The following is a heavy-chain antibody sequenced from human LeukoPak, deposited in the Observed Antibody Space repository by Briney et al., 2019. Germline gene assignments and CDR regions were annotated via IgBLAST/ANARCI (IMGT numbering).Heavy chain of an antibody. D-gene: IGHD2-15*01. V-gene: IGHV4-34*01. Sequence: SETLSLTCAVYGGSFSGYYWSWIRQPPGKRLEWIGEINHSGSTNYNPSLKSRVTISVDTSKNQFSLKLSSVTAADTAVYYCARRALGYCSGGSCYSSYYFDYWGQGTLVTVSS. J-gene: IGHJ4*02. CDR1: GGSFSGYY. CDR2: INHSGST. CDR3: ARRALGYCSGGSCYSSYYFDY.